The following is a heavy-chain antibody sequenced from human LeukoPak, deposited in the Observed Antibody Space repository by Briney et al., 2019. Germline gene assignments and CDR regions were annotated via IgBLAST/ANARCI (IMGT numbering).Heavy chain of an antibody. CDR2: ISYDGSNK. CDR3: AKELPAAHGYYFDY. Sequence: GGSLRLSCAASGFTFSSYGMHWVRQAPGKGPEWVAVISYDGSNKYYADSVKGRFTITRDNSKNTLYLQMNSLRAEDTAVYYCAKELPAAHGYYFDYWGQGTLVTVSS. CDR1: GFTFSSYG. V-gene: IGHV3-30*18. J-gene: IGHJ4*02. D-gene: IGHD6-13*01.